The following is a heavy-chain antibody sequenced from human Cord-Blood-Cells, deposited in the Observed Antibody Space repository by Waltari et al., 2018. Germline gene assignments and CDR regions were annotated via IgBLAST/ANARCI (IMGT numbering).Heavy chain of an antibody. Sequence: QVQLQESGPGLVKPSETLSLTCTVSGGSISSYYWSWIRQPAWKGLEWIGRSYTSGSTNTNPSLKSRVIMSVDTSKNQFSLKLSSVTAADTAVYYCARDLRAGDWYFDLWGRGTLVTVSA. CDR2: SYTSGST. CDR3: ARDLRAGDWYFDL. CDR1: GGSISSYY. D-gene: IGHD6-19*01. V-gene: IGHV4-4*07. J-gene: IGHJ2*01.